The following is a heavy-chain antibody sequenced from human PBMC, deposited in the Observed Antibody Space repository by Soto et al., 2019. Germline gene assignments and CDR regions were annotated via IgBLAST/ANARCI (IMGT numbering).Heavy chain of an antibody. V-gene: IGHV1-69*06. Sequence: QVQLVQSGAEVKKPGSSVKVSCKASGGTFSSYAIIWVRQAPGQGLEWMGGIIPIFGTANYAQKFQGRVTITADKSTGTAYMELSSLRSEDTAVYYCARDPQAAGYSSSWYGAMDVWGQGTTVAVSS. CDR1: GGTFSSYA. D-gene: IGHD6-13*01. J-gene: IGHJ6*02. CDR3: ARDPQAAGYSSSWYGAMDV. CDR2: IIPIFGTA.